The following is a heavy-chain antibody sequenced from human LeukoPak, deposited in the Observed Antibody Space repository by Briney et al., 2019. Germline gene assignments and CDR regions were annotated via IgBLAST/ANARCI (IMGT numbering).Heavy chain of an antibody. D-gene: IGHD3-10*01. CDR3: AKEGLLWFGELLYYFDY. Sequence: PGGSLRLSCSASGFTFSSYEMNWVRQAPGKGLEWVSYISSSGGTIYYADSVKGRFTISRDNAKNSLYLQMNSLRAEDTAVYYCAKEGLLWFGELLYYFDYWGQGTLVTVSS. CDR1: GFTFSSYE. CDR2: ISSSGGTI. V-gene: IGHV3-48*03. J-gene: IGHJ4*02.